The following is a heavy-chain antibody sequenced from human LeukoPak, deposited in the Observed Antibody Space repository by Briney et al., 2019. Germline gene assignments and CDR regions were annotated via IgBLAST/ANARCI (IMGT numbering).Heavy chain of an antibody. CDR1: GFTFSTYS. CDR3: ARNYYDSSGYYSGDY. J-gene: IGHJ4*02. V-gene: IGHV3-21*01. D-gene: IGHD3-22*01. Sequence: PGGSLRLSCAASGFTFSTYSMNWVRQAPGKGLEWVSFISSTSSNIYYADSVKGRFTISRDNAKNSLYLQMNSLRDEDTAVYYCARNYYDSSGYYSGDYWGQGTLVTVSS. CDR2: ISSTSSNI.